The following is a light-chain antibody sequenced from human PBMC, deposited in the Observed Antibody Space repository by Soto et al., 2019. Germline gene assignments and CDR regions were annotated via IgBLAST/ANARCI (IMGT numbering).Light chain of an antibody. CDR1: QSIRSNY. CDR2: GAS. CDR3: QQYGSSPWT. V-gene: IGKV3-20*01. J-gene: IGKJ1*01. Sequence: ETVLTQSPGTLSLSPGERATLSCRASQSIRSNYLAWYRQTPGQAPRLLIYGASNRATGIPDRFSGSGSGTHFTLIINRLEPEDFALYYCQQYGSSPWTFGQGTKVEIK.